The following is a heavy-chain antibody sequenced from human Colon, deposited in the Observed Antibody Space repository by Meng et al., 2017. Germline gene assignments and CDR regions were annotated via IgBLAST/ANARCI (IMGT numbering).Heavy chain of an antibody. CDR3: ARGWGYCSSTSCYFLDY. CDR2: INHSGST. CDR1: GGSFSGYY. Sequence: QMPLQQWGAGLLKPSETLSLTGAVYGGSFSGYYRSWIRQPPGKGLEWIGEINHSGSTNYNPSLKSRVTISVDTSKNQFSLKLSSVTAADTAVYYCARGWGYCSSTSCYFLDYWGQGTLVTVSS. V-gene: IGHV4-34*01. J-gene: IGHJ4*02. D-gene: IGHD2-2*01.